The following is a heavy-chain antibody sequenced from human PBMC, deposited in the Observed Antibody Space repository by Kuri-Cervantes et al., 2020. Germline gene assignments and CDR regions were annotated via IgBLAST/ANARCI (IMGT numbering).Heavy chain of an antibody. Sequence: GESLKISCAASGLPFRSAWMSWVRQAPGKGLEWVGRIKTRSDGETTDYNALVKGRFTISRDDSKNTLYLQMNSLRAEDTAVYYCAKVSGKLVHHYYYMDVWGKGTTVTVSS. CDR3: AKVSGKLVHHYYYMDV. D-gene: IGHD6-13*01. V-gene: IGHV3-15*01. J-gene: IGHJ6*03. CDR2: IKTRSDGETT. CDR1: GLPFRSAW.